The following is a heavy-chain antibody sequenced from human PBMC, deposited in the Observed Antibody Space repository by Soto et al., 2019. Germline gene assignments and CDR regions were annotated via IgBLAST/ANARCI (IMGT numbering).Heavy chain of an antibody. CDR3: AKQARYCSSTSCYSGNDLFDY. CDR2: ICGSGDNT. D-gene: IGHD2-2*02. V-gene: IGHV3-23*01. Sequence: GGSLRLSCAASGFTFSSYAMNWVRQAPGKGLEWVSAICGSGDNTYYADSVKGRFTISRDNSKNTLYLQMNTLSAEDTAVYYCAKQARYCSSTSCYSGNDLFDYWGQGTLVTVSS. J-gene: IGHJ4*02. CDR1: GFTFSSYA.